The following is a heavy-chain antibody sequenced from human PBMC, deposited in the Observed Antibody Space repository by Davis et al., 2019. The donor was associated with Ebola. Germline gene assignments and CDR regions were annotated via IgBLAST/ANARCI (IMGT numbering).Heavy chain of an antibody. CDR1: RFPLSDYA. J-gene: IGHJ4*02. Sequence: PGGSLRLSCPASRFPLSDYAIYWVRPAPGKGLEWVAIISDDGTSQYYADSVKGRFTVSRDNSRNTVSLLMSSLRPEDTAVYFCAKEYGRTGSSFQSYFDYWGQGTPVTVSS. CDR3: AKEYGRTGSSFQSYFDY. V-gene: IGHV3-30-3*01. CDR2: ISDDGTSQ. D-gene: IGHD1-26*01.